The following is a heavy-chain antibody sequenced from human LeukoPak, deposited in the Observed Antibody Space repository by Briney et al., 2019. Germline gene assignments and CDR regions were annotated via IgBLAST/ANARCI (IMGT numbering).Heavy chain of an antibody. V-gene: IGHV3-23*01. CDR2: ISSSGNNA. J-gene: IGHJ3*01. Sequence: PGGSLRLSCAVSGFTFRDAAMTWVRQAPGKGLEWVSLISSSGNNAYYADSVKGRFTISRDNSKNTLSLQMNSLRVEDTAIYYCAKDIQSSTWGLGTMVTVSS. D-gene: IGHD5-24*01. CDR1: GFTFRDAA. CDR3: AKDIQSST.